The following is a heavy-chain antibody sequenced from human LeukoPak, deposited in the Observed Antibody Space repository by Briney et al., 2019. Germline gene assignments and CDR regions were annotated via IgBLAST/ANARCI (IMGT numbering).Heavy chain of an antibody. CDR2: IYYSGST. CDR3: ARSLQWATCAFDI. V-gene: IGHV4-59*01. D-gene: IGHD2-8*01. CDR1: GGSISSYY. J-gene: IGHJ3*02. Sequence: PSETLSLTCTVSGGSISSYYWSWIRQPPGKGLEWIGYIYYSGSTNYNPSLKSRVTISVDTSKNQFSLKLSSVTAADTAVYYCARSLQWATCAFDIWGQGTMVTVSS.